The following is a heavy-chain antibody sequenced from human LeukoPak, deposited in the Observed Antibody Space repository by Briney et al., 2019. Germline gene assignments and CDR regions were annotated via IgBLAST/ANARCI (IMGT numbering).Heavy chain of an antibody. J-gene: IGHJ6*03. V-gene: IGHV1-69*06. CDR1: GGAFTSYA. Sequence: SVKVSCKASGGAFTSYAISWVRQAPGQGLEWMGGIIPIFGTANYAQKFQGRVTITADKSTSTAYMELSSLRSEDTAVYYCARDRRDRGVPYMDVWGKGTTVTVSS. CDR2: IIPIFGTA. CDR3: ARDRRDRGVPYMDV. D-gene: IGHD3-10*01.